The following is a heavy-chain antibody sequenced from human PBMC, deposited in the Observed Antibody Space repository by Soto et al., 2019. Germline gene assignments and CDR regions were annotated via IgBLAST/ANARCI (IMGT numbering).Heavy chain of an antibody. V-gene: IGHV3-23*01. CDR1: GFPFNNYA. CDR2: ISGGIT. Sequence: GVSLRLSCVASGFPFNNYAMSWVRQAPGKGLEWVSAISGGITYYADSVKGRFTISRDNSKNTLFLQMTSLRVEDTAVYYCATCIGGDCYRDDWGQGALVTVSS. CDR3: ATCIGGDCYRDD. D-gene: IGHD2-21*02. J-gene: IGHJ4*02.